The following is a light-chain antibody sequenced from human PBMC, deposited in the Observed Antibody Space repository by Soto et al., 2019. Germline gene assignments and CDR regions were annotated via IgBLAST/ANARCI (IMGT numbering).Light chain of an antibody. Sequence: SYELTQPPSVSVSLGQTDSITCSGDKLGDKYACWYQQKPGQSPVLVIYQDTERPSGIPERFSGSNSGNTATLTISGTQAMDEADYCCQAWDNKIVVFGGGTNLTVL. CDR3: QAWDNKIVV. J-gene: IGLJ2*01. V-gene: IGLV3-1*01. CDR2: QDT. CDR1: KLGDKY.